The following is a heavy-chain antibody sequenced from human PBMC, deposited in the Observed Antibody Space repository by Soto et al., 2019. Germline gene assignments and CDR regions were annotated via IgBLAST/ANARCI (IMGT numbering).Heavy chain of an antibody. CDR2: IWYDGSNK. CDR3: ARDGRSYCGGDCYNDY. J-gene: IGHJ4*02. CDR1: GFTFSTYG. V-gene: IGHV3-33*01. D-gene: IGHD2-21*02. Sequence: QVQLVESGGGVVQPGRSLRLSCAASGFTFSTYGMHWVRQAPGKGLEWVAVIWYDGSNKYYADSVKGRFTISRDNSKNTLYLQMNSLRAEDTAVYYCARDGRSYCGGDCYNDYWGQGTLVTVSS.